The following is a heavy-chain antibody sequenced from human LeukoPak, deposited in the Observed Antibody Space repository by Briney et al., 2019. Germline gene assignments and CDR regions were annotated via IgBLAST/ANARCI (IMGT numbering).Heavy chain of an antibody. J-gene: IGHJ4*02. CDR3: ARGDDYGGAWYYFDY. CDR1: GFAVSNNY. V-gene: IGHV3-53*01. CDR2: IYSGGST. D-gene: IGHD4-23*01. Sequence: GGSLRLSCAASGFAVSNNYMSWVRQAPGKGLEWVSDIYSGGSTYYADSVKGRFTISRDNSKNTLFLQMNSLRAEDTAEYYCARGDDYGGAWYYFDYWGQGTLVTVSS.